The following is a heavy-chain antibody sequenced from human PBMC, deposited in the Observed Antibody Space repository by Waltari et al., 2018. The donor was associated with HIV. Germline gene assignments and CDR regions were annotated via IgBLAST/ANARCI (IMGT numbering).Heavy chain of an antibody. V-gene: IGHV4-31*03. CDR2: IYYSGST. Sequence: QVQLQESGPGLVKPSQTLSLTCTVSGGSISSGGYYWSWIRQHPGKGLEWIGYIYYSGSTYYNPSLKSRVTISVDTSKNQFSLKLSSVTAADTAVYYCARSQRWITGTGVAFDIWGQGTMVTVSS. CDR1: GGSISSGGYY. J-gene: IGHJ3*02. D-gene: IGHD1-20*01. CDR3: ARSQRWITGTGVAFDI.